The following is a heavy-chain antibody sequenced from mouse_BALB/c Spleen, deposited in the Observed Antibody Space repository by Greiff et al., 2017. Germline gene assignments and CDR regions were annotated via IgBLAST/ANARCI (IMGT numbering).Heavy chain of an antibody. Sequence: VKLMESGPSLVQPSQSLSITCTVSGFSLTSYGVHWVRQSPGKGLEWLGVIWRGGSTDYNAAFMSRLSITKDNSKSQVFFKMNSLQADDTAIYYCAKMGDYAMDYWGQGTSVTVSS. CDR1: GFSLTSYG. D-gene: IGHD4-1*01. J-gene: IGHJ4*01. V-gene: IGHV2-5-1*01. CDR3: AKMGDYAMDY. CDR2: IWRGGST.